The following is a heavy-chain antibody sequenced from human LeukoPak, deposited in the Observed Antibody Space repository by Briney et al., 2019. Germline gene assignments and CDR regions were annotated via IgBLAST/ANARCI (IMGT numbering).Heavy chain of an antibody. Sequence: ASVKVSCKASGYTFTGYYMHWVRQAPGQGLEWMGWINPNSGGTNYAQKFQGRVTMTRDTSISTAYMELSRLRSDDTAVYYCARDPYHTVTTFLWPTVLWGQGTLVTVSS. J-gene: IGHJ4*02. CDR1: GYTFTGYY. V-gene: IGHV1-2*02. CDR3: ARDPYHTVTTFLWPTVL. CDR2: INPNSGGT. D-gene: IGHD4-17*01.